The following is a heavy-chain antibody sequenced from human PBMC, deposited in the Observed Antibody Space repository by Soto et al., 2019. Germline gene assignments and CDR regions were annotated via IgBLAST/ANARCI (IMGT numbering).Heavy chain of an antibody. J-gene: IGHJ4*02. Sequence: SETLSLSCTVSGGYISSGGYYWSWIRKHPGKGLEWIGYIYYSGSTYYNPSLKSRVTISVDTSKNQFSLKLSSVTAADTAVYYCARSGYSYGPNPLLYWGQGTLVTVSS. CDR1: GGYISSGGYY. CDR3: ARSGYSYGPNPLLY. D-gene: IGHD5-18*01. CDR2: IYYSGST. V-gene: IGHV4-31*03.